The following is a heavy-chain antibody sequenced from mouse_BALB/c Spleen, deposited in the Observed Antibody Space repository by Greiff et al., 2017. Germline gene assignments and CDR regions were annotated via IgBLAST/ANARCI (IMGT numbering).Heavy chain of an antibody. J-gene: IGHJ2*01. CDR3: ARQGRTGNFDY. D-gene: IGHD4-1*01. Sequence: EVHLVESGGGLVQPGGSLKLSCAASGFTFSSYTMSWVRQTPEKRLEWVAYISNGGGSTYYPDTVKGRFTISRDNAKNTLYLQMSSLKSEDTAMYYCARQGRTGNFDYWGQGTTLTVSS. CDR2: ISNGGGST. CDR1: GFTFSSYT. V-gene: IGHV5-12-2*01.